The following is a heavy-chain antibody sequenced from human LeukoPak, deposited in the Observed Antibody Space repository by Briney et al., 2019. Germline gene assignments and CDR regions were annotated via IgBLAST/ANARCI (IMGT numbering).Heavy chain of an antibody. D-gene: IGHD3-22*01. Sequence: SETLSLTCTVSGGSISSGSYYWSWIRQPAGKGLEWIGRIYTSGSTNYNPSLKGRVTISVDTSKNQFSLKLSSVTAADTAVYYCARDDYYDSSGHDYWGQGTLVTVSS. CDR3: ARDDYYDSSGHDY. CDR2: IYTSGST. V-gene: IGHV4-61*02. CDR1: GGSISSGSYY. J-gene: IGHJ4*02.